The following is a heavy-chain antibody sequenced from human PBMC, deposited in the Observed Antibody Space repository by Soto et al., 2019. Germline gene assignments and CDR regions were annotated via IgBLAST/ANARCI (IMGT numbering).Heavy chain of an antibody. CDR1: GYPVTAYY. D-gene: IGHD3-3*01. CDR3: ARGGGVGVAGSAAFDM. J-gene: IGHJ3*02. V-gene: IGHV1-2*02. Sequence: QLHLVQSGAVVKKPGASVTVSCSASGYPVTAYYMHWVRQAPGRGLEWMGGINPATGAAKYTQTFQGRVTMTRATATSTVFMELSGLTSEDTAVFYCARGGGVGVAGSAAFDMWGQGTLVTVSS. CDR2: INPATGAA.